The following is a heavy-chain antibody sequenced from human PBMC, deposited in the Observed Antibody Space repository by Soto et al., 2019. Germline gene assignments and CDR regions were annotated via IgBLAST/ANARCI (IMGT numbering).Heavy chain of an antibody. Sequence: GASVKVSCKVSGYTLTELSMHWVRQAPGKGLEWMGGFDPEEGETIYAQKFQGRVTMTEDTSTDTAYMGLSSLRSEDTAVYYCAHLLLYGDYIHFDYWGQGTLVTVSS. V-gene: IGHV1-24*01. CDR3: AHLLLYGDYIHFDY. CDR1: GYTLTELS. J-gene: IGHJ4*02. CDR2: FDPEEGET. D-gene: IGHD4-17*01.